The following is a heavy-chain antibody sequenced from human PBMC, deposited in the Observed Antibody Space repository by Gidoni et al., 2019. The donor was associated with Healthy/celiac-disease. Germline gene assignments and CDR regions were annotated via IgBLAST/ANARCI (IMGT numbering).Heavy chain of an antibody. CDR2: IYYSGST. V-gene: IGHV4-39*02. J-gene: IGHJ6*04. D-gene: IGHD3-10*01. Sequence: QLQLQESGPGLVKLSETLSLTCTVSGGSISSSSYYWGWIRQPPGKGLEWIGSIYYSGSTYYNPSLKSRVTISVDTSKNQFSLKLSSVTAADTAVYYCARDYYGSGSYLSGMDVWGKGTTVTVSS. CDR1: GGSISSSSYY. CDR3: ARDYYGSGSYLSGMDV.